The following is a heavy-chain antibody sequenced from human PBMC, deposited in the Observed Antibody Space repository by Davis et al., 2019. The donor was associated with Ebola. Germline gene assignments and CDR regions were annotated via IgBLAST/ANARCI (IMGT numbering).Heavy chain of an antibody. CDR2: IYYLGYT. J-gene: IGHJ4*02. Sequence: SETLSLTCTVSGGSMSSYYWSWIRQPPGKGLEWIGYIYYLGYTDYNPSLKSRATISVDTSKKQFSLKLSSVTAADTAVYYCARGLYPWELDYWGQGTLVTVSS. CDR1: GGSMSSYY. V-gene: IGHV4-59*12. CDR3: ARGLYPWELDY. D-gene: IGHD1-1*01.